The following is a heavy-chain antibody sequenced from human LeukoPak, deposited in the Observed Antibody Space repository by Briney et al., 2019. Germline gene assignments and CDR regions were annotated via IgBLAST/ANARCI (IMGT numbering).Heavy chain of an antibody. V-gene: IGHV4-59*01. CDR3: ARLPLFGSGSYAMDV. Sequence: SETLSLTCTVSGGSIGNFYWSWLLQPPGKGLEWIGYIYYTGKTNYNPSLKSRVTMSIDTSKNQFSLKLSSVTAADTAVYYCARLPLFGSGSYAMDVWGQGTTVTVSS. J-gene: IGHJ6*02. CDR2: IYYTGKT. CDR1: GGSIGNFY. D-gene: IGHD3-10*01.